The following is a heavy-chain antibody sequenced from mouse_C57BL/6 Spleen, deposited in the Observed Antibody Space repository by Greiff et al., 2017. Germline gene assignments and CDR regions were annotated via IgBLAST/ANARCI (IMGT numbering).Heavy chain of an antibody. J-gene: IGHJ4*01. CDR2: IYPSSGST. Sequence: QVQLQQPGAELVKPGASVKMSCKASGYTFTSYWITWVKQRPGQGLEWIGKIYPSSGSTKYNEKFKSKATLTVDTSSSTAYMQLSSLTSEDSAVYYCARGASFCGRSYWALGDWGKGASVTV. CDR1: GYTFTSYW. CDR3: ARGASFCGRSYWALGD. V-gene: IGHV1-55*01. D-gene: IGHD1-1*01.